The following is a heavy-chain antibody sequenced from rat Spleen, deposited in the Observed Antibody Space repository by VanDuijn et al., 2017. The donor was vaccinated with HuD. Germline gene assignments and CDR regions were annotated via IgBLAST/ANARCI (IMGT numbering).Heavy chain of an antibody. J-gene: IGHJ2*01. Sequence: EVQLVESGGGLVQPGRSLKLSCAASGFTFSDYYMAWVRQAPKKGLEWVASITYEGSSNYYGDSVKGRFTISRNNAKSTLYLQVDSLRSEDTAIYYCARPTTGIPAHYFDYWGQGVMVTVSS. CDR2: ITYEGSSN. CDR1: GFTFSDYY. D-gene: IGHD1-9*01. V-gene: IGHV5-22*01. CDR3: ARPTTGIPAHYFDY.